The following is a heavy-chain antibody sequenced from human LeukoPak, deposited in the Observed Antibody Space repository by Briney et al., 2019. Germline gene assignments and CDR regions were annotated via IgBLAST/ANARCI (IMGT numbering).Heavy chain of an antibody. CDR2: LDGDSGRT. D-gene: IGHD3-22*01. J-gene: IGHJ4*02. V-gene: IGHV3-23*01. Sequence: PGGSLRLSCEASGFSFRLYAMNWVRQAPGRGLEWVSGLDGDSGRTYYADTVKGRFTVSRDNSKNTLYLQMNSLRAEDTAVYYCASIKDSSGYYSPDLYYFDYWGQGTLVTVSS. CDR3: ASIKDSSGYYSPDLYYFDY. CDR1: GFSFRLYA.